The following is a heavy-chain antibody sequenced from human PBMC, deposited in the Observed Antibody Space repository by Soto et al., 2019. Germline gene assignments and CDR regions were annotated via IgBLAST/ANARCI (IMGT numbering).Heavy chain of an antibody. CDR3: ASARVVRGVITAYYFDY. CDR1: GGSISSGGYS. D-gene: IGHD3-10*01. V-gene: IGHV4-30-2*01. J-gene: IGHJ4*02. Sequence: SETLSLTCAVSGGSISSGGYSWSWIRQPPGKGLEWIGYIYHSGSTYYNPSLKSRVTISVDRSKNQFSLKLSSVTAADTAVYYCASARVVRGVITAYYFDYWGQGTLVTVSS. CDR2: IYHSGST.